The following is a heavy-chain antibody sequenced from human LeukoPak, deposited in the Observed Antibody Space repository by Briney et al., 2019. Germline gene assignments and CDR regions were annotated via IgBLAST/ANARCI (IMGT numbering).Heavy chain of an antibody. Sequence: SETLSLTCTVSGGSISSYYWSWIRQPAGKGLEWIGRIYTSGSTNYNPSLKSRVTMSVDTSKNQFSLKLSSVTAADTAVYYCARDLEGVAVAGTVFRNYYYYYYMDVWGKGTTVTVSS. CDR1: GGSISSYY. V-gene: IGHV4-4*07. CDR3: ARDLEGVAVAGTVFRNYYYYYYMDV. D-gene: IGHD6-19*01. J-gene: IGHJ6*03. CDR2: IYTSGST.